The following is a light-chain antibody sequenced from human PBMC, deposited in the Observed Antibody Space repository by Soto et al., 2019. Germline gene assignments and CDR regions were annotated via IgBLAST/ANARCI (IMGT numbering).Light chain of an antibody. CDR2: DVT. CDR1: SSDVGRYNY. V-gene: IGLV2-11*01. J-gene: IGLJ1*01. CDR3: CSYAGSYKGYV. Sequence: QSAMTQPRSVSGSPGQSVTISCTGTSSDVGRYNYVSWYQQHPGKAPKLMIYDVTKRSSGVPERFSGSKSGNTASLTISGLEAEYEAEYYCCSYAGSYKGYVFGTATKLTVL.